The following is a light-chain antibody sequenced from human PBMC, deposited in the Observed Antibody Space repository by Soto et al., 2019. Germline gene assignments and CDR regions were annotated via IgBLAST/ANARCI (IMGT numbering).Light chain of an antibody. CDR1: QDITSY. J-gene: IGKJ3*01. CDR3: QHCDYLPI. CDR2: DAS. Sequence: DIQMTQSPSSLSASVGDRVTITCQASQDITSYLNWYQHKPGKAPKLLIYDASILEAGVSPRFSGSGSGTDFTLTISSLQPEDVATYYCQHCDYLPIFGPGTTVDFK. V-gene: IGKV1-33*01.